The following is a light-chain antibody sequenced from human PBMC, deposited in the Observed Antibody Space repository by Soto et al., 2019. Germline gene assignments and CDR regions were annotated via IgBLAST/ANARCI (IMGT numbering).Light chain of an antibody. CDR3: QHYGSSPRLT. J-gene: IGKJ4*01. V-gene: IGKV3-20*01. CDR1: QSVSSSY. Sequence: EIVLTQSPGTLSLSPGERATLSCRASQSVSSSYLAWYQQKPGQAPRLLIYGASSRATGIPDRFSGSGSGTEFTLTISRLEPEDVAVYYCQHYGSSPRLTFGRGTKVESK. CDR2: GAS.